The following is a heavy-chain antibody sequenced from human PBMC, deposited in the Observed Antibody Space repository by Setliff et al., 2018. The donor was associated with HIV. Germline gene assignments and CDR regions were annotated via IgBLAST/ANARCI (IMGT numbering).Heavy chain of an antibody. CDR2: KSKTDGETE. V-gene: IGHV3-15*01. J-gene: IGHJ4*02. D-gene: IGHD3-10*01. Sequence: PGGSLRLSCAASGFTFTNAWMSWVRQAPGKGLEWVGRKSKTDGETEDYAAPVKGRFTISRYDSRSTLYLQMNSLITEDTALYYCTTAVAQNWYGSGNENYWGQGTLVTVSS. CDR1: GFTFTNAW. CDR3: TTAVAQNWYGSGNENY.